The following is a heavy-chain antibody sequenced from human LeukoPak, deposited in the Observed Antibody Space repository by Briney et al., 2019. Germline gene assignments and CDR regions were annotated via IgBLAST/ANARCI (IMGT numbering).Heavy chain of an antibody. Sequence: GGSLRLSCAASGFTFSKYAMTWVRQAPGKGLEWVSGISVSGGSTNYADSVKGRFTISRDNSKNTLYLQMNSLRAEDTAVYYCAKSNYFDSGGYYFFDYWGQGTLVSVSS. D-gene: IGHD3-22*01. CDR1: GFTFSKYA. CDR3: AKSNYFDSGGYYFFDY. CDR2: ISVSGGST. J-gene: IGHJ4*02. V-gene: IGHV3-23*01.